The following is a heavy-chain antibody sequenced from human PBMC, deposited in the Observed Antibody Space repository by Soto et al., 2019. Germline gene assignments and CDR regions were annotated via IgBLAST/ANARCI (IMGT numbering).Heavy chain of an antibody. J-gene: IGHJ4*01. D-gene: IGHD3-9*01. V-gene: IGHV1-3*01. CDR1: GYPFTTHA. CDR3: AREHDYLTAYSFDY. CDR2: INAGSGNT. Sequence: ASVKVSCKASGYPFTTHAIHWVRQAPGQGLEWMGWINAGSGNTKYSERFQGRVTITRDTSAATAYMELSSLRSDDTAVYFCAREHDYLTAYSFDYWGRGNLVTVSS.